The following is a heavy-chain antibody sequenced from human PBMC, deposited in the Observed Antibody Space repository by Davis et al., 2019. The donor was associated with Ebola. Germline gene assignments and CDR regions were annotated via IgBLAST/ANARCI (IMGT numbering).Heavy chain of an antibody. D-gene: IGHD1-26*01. Sequence: HSQTLSLTCAISGDTVSSSGTAWHWIRQSPSRGLEWLGRTYYTSKWYNDYAVSMNSRISVNADIPKNQFSLQLSSVTPEDTAVYYCLRGWGRTGMGVWGQGTTVTVSS. CDR2: TYYTSKWYN. V-gene: IGHV6-1*01. J-gene: IGHJ6*02. CDR3: LRGWGRTGMGV. CDR1: GDTVSSSGTA.